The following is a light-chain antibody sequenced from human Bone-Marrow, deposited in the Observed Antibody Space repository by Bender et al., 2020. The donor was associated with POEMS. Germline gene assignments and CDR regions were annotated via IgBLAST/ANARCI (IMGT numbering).Light chain of an antibody. V-gene: IGLV1-44*01. Sequence: VLTQPSSASGTPGQRVTITCSGSSSKFGSYPVNWYQQLPGAAPKLVIFNNSQRPSGVPDRFSGSNSGTSASLAISGLLSDDEADFYCATWDDSLNGWVFGGGTKLTVL. J-gene: IGLJ3*02. CDR1: SSKFGSYP. CDR3: ATWDDSLNGWV. CDR2: NNS.